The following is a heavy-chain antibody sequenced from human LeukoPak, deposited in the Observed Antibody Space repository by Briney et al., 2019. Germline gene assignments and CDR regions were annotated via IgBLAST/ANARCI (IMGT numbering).Heavy chain of an antibody. CDR1: AYSFTAYY. Sequence: SVKVSCKPTAYSFTAYYIFWMRQAPGQGLECMGWINLYNGATKYAQRFQSRVTMTRETSISTAYMELSRLRSDDTATYYCASWAGGNEPVASFDYWGQGTLVTVSS. CDR3: ASWAGGNEPVASFDY. J-gene: IGHJ4*02. V-gene: IGHV1-2*02. CDR2: INLYNGAT. D-gene: IGHD1-14*01.